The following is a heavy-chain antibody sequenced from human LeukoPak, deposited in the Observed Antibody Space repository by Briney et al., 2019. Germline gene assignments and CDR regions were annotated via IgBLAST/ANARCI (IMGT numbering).Heavy chain of an antibody. CDR2: IDTAGSTT. D-gene: IGHD5-18*01. CDR3: ATLNSFGNDY. J-gene: IGHJ4*02. Sequence: GGSLRLSCAASGFTFSSYEMNWVRQPPGEGLVWVSRIDTAGSTTTYADSVKGRFTISRDNAKNTVYLQIDSLRADDTAVYYCATLNSFGNDYWGRGVLVTVSS. CDR1: GFTFSSYE. V-gene: IGHV3-74*01.